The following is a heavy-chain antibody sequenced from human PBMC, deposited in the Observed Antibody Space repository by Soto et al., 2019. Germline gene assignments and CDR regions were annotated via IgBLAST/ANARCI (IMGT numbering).Heavy chain of an antibody. J-gene: IGHJ3*02. V-gene: IGHV4-30-4*01. Sequence: PSETLSLTCTVSRDSIFGGDYYWSWIRQAPGKGLQWVGSIYYSGRTYYNPSLESRIAMTVDTSQNQFSLKLSSVTAADSAVYFCARDVDSTILKPNDAFGIWGQGSMVTVSS. D-gene: IGHD5-18*01. CDR3: ARDVDSTILKPNDAFGI. CDR1: RDSIFGGDYY. CDR2: IYYSGRT.